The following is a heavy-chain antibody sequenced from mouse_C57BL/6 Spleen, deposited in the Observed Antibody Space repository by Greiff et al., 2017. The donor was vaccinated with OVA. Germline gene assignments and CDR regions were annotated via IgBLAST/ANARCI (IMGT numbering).Heavy chain of an antibody. J-gene: IGHJ4*01. V-gene: IGHV14-3*01. D-gene: IGHD1-1*01. Sequence: VQLQQSVAELVRPGASVKLSCTASGFNIKNTYMHWVKQRPEQGLEWIGRIDPANGNTKYAPKFQGKATITADTSSNTAYLPLRSLTSEDTAIYCCAREDDYGSSGGYYCAMDYWGQGTSVTVSS. CDR2: IDPANGNT. CDR1: GFNIKNTY. CDR3: AREDDYGSSGGYYCAMDY.